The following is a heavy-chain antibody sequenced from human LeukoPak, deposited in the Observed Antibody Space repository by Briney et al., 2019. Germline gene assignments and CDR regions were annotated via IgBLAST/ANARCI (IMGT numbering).Heavy chain of an antibody. D-gene: IGHD3-22*01. Sequence: ASVKVSCKASGYTFTSYDINWVRQATGQGLEWMGWMNPNSGNTGYAQKFQGRVTMTRNTSISTAYMELSSLRSEDTAVYYCAREEGIDSSGYWGWFDPWGQGTLVTVSS. V-gene: IGHV1-8*01. J-gene: IGHJ5*02. CDR1: GYTFTSYD. CDR3: AREEGIDSSGYWGWFDP. CDR2: MNPNSGNT.